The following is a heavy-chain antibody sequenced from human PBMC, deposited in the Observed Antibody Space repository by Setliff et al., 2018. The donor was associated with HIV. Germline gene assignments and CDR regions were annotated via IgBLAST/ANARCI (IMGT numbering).Heavy chain of an antibody. CDR3: ARGEFYCGTDCYWSSFDY. V-gene: IGHV4-39*07. CDR1: AGSIRSSTYY. J-gene: IGHJ4*02. CDR2: INHSGKT. D-gene: IGHD2-21*02. Sequence: SETLSLTCTVSAGSIRSSTYYWTWIRQPPGKGLEWIGDINHSGKTNYNRSLKSRVTISLDTSKNQFSLRLTSVTAADTAVYYCARGEFYCGTDCYWSSFDYWGQGILVTVSS.